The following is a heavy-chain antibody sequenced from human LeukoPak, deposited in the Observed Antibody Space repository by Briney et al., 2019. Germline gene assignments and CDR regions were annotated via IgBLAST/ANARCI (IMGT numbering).Heavy chain of an antibody. Sequence: GASVKVSCKASFSGNYFQWVRQAPGQGFEWIGCIDRNSGDTDYAQKFQGRVTMTRDTSSTTGYMELYGLRPDDTAIYHCATSQIRLGFFDNRGQGTLVFVSP. D-gene: IGHD5-12*01. V-gene: IGHV1-2*02. CDR3: ATSQIRLGFFDN. CDR2: IDRNSGDT. J-gene: IGHJ4*02. CDR1: FSGNY.